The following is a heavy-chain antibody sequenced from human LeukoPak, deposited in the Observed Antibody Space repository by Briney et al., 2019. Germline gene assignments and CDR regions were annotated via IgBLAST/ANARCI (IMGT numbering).Heavy chain of an antibody. CDR2: IIPIFGTA. J-gene: IGHJ4*02. D-gene: IGHD4-17*01. Sequence: GASVKVSCKASGGTFISYAISWVRQAPGQGLEWMGGIIPIFGTANYAQKFQGRVTIPTDESTSTAYMELSSLRSEDTAVYYCARGGYGDYVFDYWGQGTLVTVSS. CDR3: ARGGYGDYVFDY. V-gene: IGHV1-69*05. CDR1: GGTFISYA.